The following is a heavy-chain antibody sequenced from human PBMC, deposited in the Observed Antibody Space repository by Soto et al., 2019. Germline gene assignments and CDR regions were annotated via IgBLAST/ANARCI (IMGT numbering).Heavy chain of an antibody. D-gene: IGHD3-9*01. CDR3: ARSKMSTRSDILTGYYSYYFDY. CDR1: GVSISSGGYY. V-gene: IGHV4-31*03. J-gene: IGHJ4*02. Sequence: SETLSLTCTVSGVSISSGGYYWSWIRQHPGKGLEWIGYIYYSGSTYYNPSLKSRVTISVDTSKNQFSLKLSSVTAADTAVYYCARSKMSTRSDILTGYYSYYFDYWGQGTLVTVSS. CDR2: IYYSGST.